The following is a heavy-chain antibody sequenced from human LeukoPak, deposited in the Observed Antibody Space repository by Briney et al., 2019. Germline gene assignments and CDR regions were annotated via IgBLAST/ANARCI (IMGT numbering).Heavy chain of an antibody. CDR3: AKDARGLVRGVPTDAFDI. CDR1: GFTFSSYG. D-gene: IGHD3-10*01. J-gene: IGHJ3*02. V-gene: IGHV3-23*01. Sequence: GGSLRLSCAASGFTFSSYGMSWVRQAPGKGLEWVSAISGSGGSTYYADSVKGRFTISRDNSKNTLYLQMNSLRAEDTAVYYCAKDARGLVRGVPTDAFDIWGQGTMVTVSS. CDR2: ISGSGGST.